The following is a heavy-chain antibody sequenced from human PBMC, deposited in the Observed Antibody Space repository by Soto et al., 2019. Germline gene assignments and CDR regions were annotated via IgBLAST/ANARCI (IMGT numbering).Heavy chain of an antibody. Sequence: QVQLVESGGGVVQPGRSLRLSCAASGFTFSSYGMHWVRQAPGKGLEWVAVISYDGSNKYYADSVKGRFTISRDNSKNTLYLQMNSLRAEDTAVYYCAKNSAEYYFDYWGQGNLVTVSS. CDR3: AKNSAEYYFDY. CDR1: GFTFSSYG. J-gene: IGHJ4*02. V-gene: IGHV3-30*18. CDR2: ISYDGSNK.